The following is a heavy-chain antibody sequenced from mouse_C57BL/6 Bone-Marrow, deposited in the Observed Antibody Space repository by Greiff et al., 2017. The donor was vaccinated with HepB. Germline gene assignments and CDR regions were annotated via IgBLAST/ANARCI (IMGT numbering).Heavy chain of an antibody. CDR3: ARDRAGLDY. CDR2: ISDGGSYT. Sequence: EVHLVESGGGLVKPGGSLKLSCAASGFTFSSYAMSWVRQTPEKRLEWVATISDGGSYTYYPDNVKGRFTISRDNAKNNLYLQMSHLKSEDTAMYYCARDRAGLDYWGQGTTLTVSS. V-gene: IGHV5-4*01. CDR1: GFTFSSYA. J-gene: IGHJ2*01. D-gene: IGHD3-3*01.